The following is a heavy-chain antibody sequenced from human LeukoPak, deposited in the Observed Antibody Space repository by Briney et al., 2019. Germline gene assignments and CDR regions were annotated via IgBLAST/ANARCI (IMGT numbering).Heavy chain of an antibody. CDR2: IYTSGST. Sequence: NPSETLSLTCTVSGGSIRTCYWSWIRQPPGKGLEWIGYIYTSGSTNYNPSLKSRVTMSLDTSENQFSLKLSSVTAADTAVYYCARGDFYRYYFDYWGQGTLVTVSS. V-gene: IGHV4-4*09. D-gene: IGHD2/OR15-2a*01. J-gene: IGHJ4*02. CDR1: GGSIRTCY. CDR3: ARGDFYRYYFDY.